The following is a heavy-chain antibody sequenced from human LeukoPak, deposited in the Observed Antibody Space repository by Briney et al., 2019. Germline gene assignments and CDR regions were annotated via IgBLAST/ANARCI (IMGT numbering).Heavy chain of an antibody. D-gene: IGHD3-10*01. CDR1: GGSVSSGSYY. CDR2: IYYSGST. J-gene: IGHJ3*02. V-gene: IGHV4-61*01. Sequence: PSETLSLTCTVSGGSVSSGSYYWSWIRQPPGKGLEWIGNIYYSGSTNYNPCLKSRVTISVDTSKNQFSLKLSSVTAADTAVYYCARDRVVRGGNAFDIWGQGTMVTVSS. CDR3: ARDRVVRGGNAFDI.